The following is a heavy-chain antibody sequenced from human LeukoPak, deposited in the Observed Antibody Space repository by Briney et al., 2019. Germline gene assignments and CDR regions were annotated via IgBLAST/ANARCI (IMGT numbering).Heavy chain of an antibody. Sequence: PTGGSLRLSCAASGFTFSSYWMSWVRQAPGKGLEWVANIKQDGSEKYYVDSVKGRFTISRDNAKNSLYLQMNSLRAEDTAVYYCARGQEWEPRTEYYFDYWGQGTLVTVSS. CDR1: GFTFSSYW. CDR3: ARGQEWEPRTEYYFDY. D-gene: IGHD1-26*01. J-gene: IGHJ4*02. CDR2: IKQDGSEK. V-gene: IGHV3-7*03.